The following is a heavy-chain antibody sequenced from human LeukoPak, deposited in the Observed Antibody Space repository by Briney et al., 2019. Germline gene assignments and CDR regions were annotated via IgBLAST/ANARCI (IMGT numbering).Heavy chain of an antibody. CDR2: ISAYNDNT. V-gene: IGHV1-18*01. Sequence: ASVKVSCKASGYSFSSYGITWVRQAPGQGLEWMGWISAYNDNTKYAQKFRDRVITTRDTSTSTAYMELTRLTSDDTAVYYCARVRLPIVGTIGWFDLWGQGTPVTVSS. D-gene: IGHD5-12*01. CDR3: ARVRLPIVGTIGWFDL. J-gene: IGHJ5*02. CDR1: GYSFSSYG.